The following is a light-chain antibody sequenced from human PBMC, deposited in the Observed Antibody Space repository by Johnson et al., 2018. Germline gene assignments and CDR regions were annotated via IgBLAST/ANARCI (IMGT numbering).Light chain of an antibody. CDR3: GTWDSSLSAGNV. J-gene: IGLJ1*01. Sequence: QSVLTQPPSVSAAPGQKVTISCSGSSSNIGNNYVSWYQQLPGTAPKLLIYENNKRPSGIPDRFSGSKSGTSATLGITGLQTGDEADYYCGTWDSSLSAGNVSGTGTKVTGL. V-gene: IGLV1-51*02. CDR2: ENN. CDR1: SSNIGNNY.